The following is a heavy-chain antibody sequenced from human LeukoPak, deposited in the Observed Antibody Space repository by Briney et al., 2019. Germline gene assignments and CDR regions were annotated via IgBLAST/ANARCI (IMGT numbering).Heavy chain of an antibody. D-gene: IGHD3-16*01. CDR2: ISSSSSYI. J-gene: IGHJ6*02. CDR1: GFTFSSYS. CDR3: ARTLRPLHHYYYGMDV. V-gene: IGHV3-21*01. Sequence: GGSLRLSCAASGFTFSSYSMNWVRQAPGKGLEWVSSISSSSSYIYYADSVKGRFTISRDNAKNSLYLQMNSLRVEDTAVYYCARTLRPLHHYYYGMDVWGQGTTVTVSS.